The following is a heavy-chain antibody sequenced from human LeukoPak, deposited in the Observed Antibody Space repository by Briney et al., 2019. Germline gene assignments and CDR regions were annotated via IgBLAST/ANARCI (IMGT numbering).Heavy chain of an antibody. J-gene: IGHJ6*02. D-gene: IGHD4-17*01. V-gene: IGHV3-74*01. CDR2: INSDGSST. CDR3: ARWGYGDYVDYYYYYGMDV. CDR1: GSTFSSYW. Sequence: PGGSLRLSCAASGSTFSSYWMHWVRQAPGKGLVWVSRINSDGSSTSYADSVKGRFTISRDNAKNTLYLQMNSLRAEDTAVYYCARWGYGDYVDYYYYYGMDVWGQGTTVTVSS.